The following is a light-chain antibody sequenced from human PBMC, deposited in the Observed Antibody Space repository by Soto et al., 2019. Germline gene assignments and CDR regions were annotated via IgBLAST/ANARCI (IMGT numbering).Light chain of an antibody. V-gene: IGLV1-51*01. Sequence: QSVLTQPPSVSAAPGQKVTISCSGSSSKIGNNYVSWYQQLPGIAPKLLIYDNNKRPSGIPDRFSGSKSGTSATLGITGLQTGDEADYYCGTWDTSLSAGVFGGGTKVTVL. CDR2: DNN. CDR1: SSKIGNNY. J-gene: IGLJ2*01. CDR3: GTWDTSLSAGV.